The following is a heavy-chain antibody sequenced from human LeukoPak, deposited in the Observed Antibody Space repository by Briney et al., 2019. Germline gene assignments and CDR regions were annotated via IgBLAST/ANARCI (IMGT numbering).Heavy chain of an antibody. J-gene: IGHJ6*03. D-gene: IGHD3-16*01. Sequence: PSETLSLTCTVSGGSISSYYWSWIRQPPGKGLEWIGYIYYSGSTNYNPSLKSRVTISVDTSKNQFSLKLSSVTAADTAVYYCARAGRLRLGGYCMDVWGKGTTVTVSS. CDR1: GGSISSYY. V-gene: IGHV4-59*01. CDR2: IYYSGST. CDR3: ARAGRLRLGGYCMDV.